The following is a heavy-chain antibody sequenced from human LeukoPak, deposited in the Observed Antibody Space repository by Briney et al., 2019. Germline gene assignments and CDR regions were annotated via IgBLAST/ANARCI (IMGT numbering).Heavy chain of an antibody. CDR2: IYYSGST. D-gene: IGHD6-6*01. Sequence: NPSETLSLTCTVSGGSISSYYWSWIRQPPGKGLEWIGYIYYSGSTNSNPSLKSRVTISLDTSKNQFSLKLSSVTAADTAVYYCARAGQFISARPITFDYWGQGSLVTVSS. CDR1: GGSISSYY. CDR3: ARAGQFISARPITFDY. V-gene: IGHV4-59*01. J-gene: IGHJ4*02.